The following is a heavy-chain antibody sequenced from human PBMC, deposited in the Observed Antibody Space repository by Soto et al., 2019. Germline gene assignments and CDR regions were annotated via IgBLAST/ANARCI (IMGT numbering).Heavy chain of an antibody. J-gene: IGHJ4*02. Sequence: QVQLVQSGAEVKKPGASVKVSCKASGYTFPRYGINWVRQAPGQGLEWMGWISAYNGNAKDAQKLQGRVTMTTDTSRSTAYMEVRRLTSDDPAVYCCVRSFGDPHSVGFCDYWGQGTLVTVSS. CDR3: VRSFGDPHSVGFCDY. D-gene: IGHD3-3*01. CDR2: ISAYNGNA. CDR1: GYTFPRYG. V-gene: IGHV1-18*01.